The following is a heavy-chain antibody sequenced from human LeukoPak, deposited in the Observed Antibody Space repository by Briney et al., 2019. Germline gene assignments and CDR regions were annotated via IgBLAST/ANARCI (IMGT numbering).Heavy chain of an antibody. J-gene: IGHJ4*02. CDR3: ARYVEWELPQPSFDY. Sequence: SVKVSCKASGGTFSSYAISWVRQAPGQGLEWMGRIIPILGIANYAQKFQGRVTITADKSTSTAYMELSSLRSEDTAVYYCARYVEWELPQPSFDYWGQGTLVTVSS. D-gene: IGHD1-26*01. CDR2: IIPILGIA. V-gene: IGHV1-69*04. CDR1: GGTFSSYA.